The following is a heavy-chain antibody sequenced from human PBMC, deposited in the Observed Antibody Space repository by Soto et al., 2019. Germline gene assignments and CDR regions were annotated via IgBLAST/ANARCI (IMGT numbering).Heavy chain of an antibody. D-gene: IGHD6-19*01. J-gene: IGHJ6*02. CDR1: GDSVSSNSAA. Sequence: QSQTLSLTCAISGDSVSSNSAAWNWIRQSPSRGLEWLGRTYYRSKWYNDYAVSVKSRITINPDTSKNQFSLQLNSVTPEDTAVYYCARDGTEEAVAGNPGGRYGMDVWGQGTTVTVSS. CDR3: ARDGTEEAVAGNPGGRYGMDV. V-gene: IGHV6-1*01. CDR2: TYYRSKWYN.